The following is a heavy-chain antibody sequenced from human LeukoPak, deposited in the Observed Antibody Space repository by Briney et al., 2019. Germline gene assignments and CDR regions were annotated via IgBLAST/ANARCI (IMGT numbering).Heavy chain of an antibody. CDR1: GGSINNYY. D-gene: IGHD3-9*01. J-gene: IGHJ4*02. V-gene: IGHV4-59*08. CDR2: IYYSGTT. CDR3: ARSGDILTAYYYYFDY. Sequence: SETLSLTCTVSGGSINNYYWSWIRQPPGKGLEWIGYIYYSGTTNYNPSLKSRVTISVDTSKNQFSLKLSSVTAADTALYYCARSGDILTAYYYYFDYWGQGTLVTVSS.